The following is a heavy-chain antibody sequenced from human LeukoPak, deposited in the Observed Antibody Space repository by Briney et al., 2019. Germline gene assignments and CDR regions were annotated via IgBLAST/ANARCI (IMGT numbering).Heavy chain of an antibody. CDR2: VYYSGST. Sequence: SETLSLTCTVSGDYISNYYWSWIRQPPGKRLEWIGYVYYSGSTNYTPSLKSRVTISVDTSKNQFSLRLSSVTAADTAVYFCARGRVSSSTWYSTYFYYFYMDVWGKGTTVTVS. D-gene: IGHD6-13*01. CDR1: GDYISNYY. J-gene: IGHJ6*03. CDR3: ARGRVSSSTWYSTYFYYFYMDV. V-gene: IGHV4-59*01.